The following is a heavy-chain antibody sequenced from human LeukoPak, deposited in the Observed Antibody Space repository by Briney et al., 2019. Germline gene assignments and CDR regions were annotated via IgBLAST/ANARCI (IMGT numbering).Heavy chain of an antibody. CDR3: ASYSSGWYRGLYFDY. CDR2: IIPIFGTA. V-gene: IGHV1-69*05. D-gene: IGHD6-19*01. J-gene: IGHJ4*02. CDR1: GGTFSSYA. Sequence: SVKVSCKASGGTFSSYAISWVRQAPAQGLEWMGRIIPIFGTANYAQKFQGRVTITTDESTSTAYMELSSLRSEDTAVYYCASYSSGWYRGLYFDYWGQGTLVTVSS.